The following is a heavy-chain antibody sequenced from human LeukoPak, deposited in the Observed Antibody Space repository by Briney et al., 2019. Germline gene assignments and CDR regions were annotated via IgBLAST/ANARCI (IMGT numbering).Heavy chain of an antibody. D-gene: IGHD3-22*01. Sequence: GGSLRLSCAASGFTLSSYWMSWVRQAPGKGLEWVANIKQDGSEKYYVDSVKGRFTISRDNAKNSLYLQMNSLRAEDTAVYYCARDYYYESSGSVYWGQGTLVTVSS. CDR3: ARDYYYESSGSVY. CDR1: GFTLSSYW. J-gene: IGHJ4*02. CDR2: IKQDGSEK. V-gene: IGHV3-7*05.